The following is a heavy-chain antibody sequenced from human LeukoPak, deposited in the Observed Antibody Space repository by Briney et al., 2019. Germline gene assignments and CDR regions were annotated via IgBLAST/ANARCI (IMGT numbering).Heavy chain of an antibody. J-gene: IGHJ4*02. V-gene: IGHV3-33*01. Sequence: GRSLRLSCAASGFTFSRYGMHWVRQAPGKGLEWVAVIWYDGSNKYYADSVKGRFTISRDNSKNTLYLQMNSLRAEDTAVYYCARDLIAAAGIDHWGQGTLVTVSS. D-gene: IGHD6-13*01. CDR2: IWYDGSNK. CDR3: ARDLIAAAGIDH. CDR1: GFTFSRYG.